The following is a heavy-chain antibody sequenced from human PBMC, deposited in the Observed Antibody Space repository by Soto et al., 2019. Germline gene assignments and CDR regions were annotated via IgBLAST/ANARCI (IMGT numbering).Heavy chain of an antibody. CDR1: GFTFSSYA. CDR2: ISGSGGST. J-gene: IGHJ1*01. Sequence: GGSLRLSCAASGFTFSSYAMSWVRQAPGKGLELVSAISGSGGSTYYADSVKGRFTSSRDNSKNTLYLQMNSLRAEDTAVDYCAKDRPAVAGTDRYFQHWGQGTLVTVSS. D-gene: IGHD6-19*01. CDR3: AKDRPAVAGTDRYFQH. V-gene: IGHV3-23*01.